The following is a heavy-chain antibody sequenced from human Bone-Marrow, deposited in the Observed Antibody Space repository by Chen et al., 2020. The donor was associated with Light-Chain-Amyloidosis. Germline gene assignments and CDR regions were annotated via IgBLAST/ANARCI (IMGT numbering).Heavy chain of an antibody. D-gene: IGHD3-9*01. V-gene: IGHV3-23*01. CDR1: YA. J-gene: IGHJ3*02. CDR2: ISGSGGSR. Sequence: YAMSWVRQAPGKGLEWVSTISGSGGSRYYGDSVKGRLTISRDNAKNALFLQMNSLRAEDTAVYYCAKDISYDDILPGYPADAFDIWGQGTMVTVSS. CDR3: AKDISYDDILPGYPADAFDI.